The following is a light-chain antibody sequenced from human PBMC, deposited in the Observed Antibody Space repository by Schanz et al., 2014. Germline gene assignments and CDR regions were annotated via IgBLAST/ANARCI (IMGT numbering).Light chain of an antibody. CDR1: QSVSSN. CDR3: QQHDSSLVT. J-gene: IGKJ4*01. Sequence: EIVLTQSPATLSVSPGERATLSCRASQSVSSNLAWYQQKPGQAPRLLIYRTSMRAAGVPARFSGSGSGTDFILTISGLEPEDFAVYYCQQHDSSLVTFGGGTKVESK. CDR2: RTS. V-gene: IGKV3-20*01.